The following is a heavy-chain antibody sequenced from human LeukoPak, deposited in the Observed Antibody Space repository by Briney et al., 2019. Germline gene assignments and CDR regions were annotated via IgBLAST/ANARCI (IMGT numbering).Heavy chain of an antibody. J-gene: IGHJ4*02. CDR1: GFTFSSYG. CDR2: ISYDGSNK. V-gene: IGHV3-30*18. D-gene: IGHD5-12*01. CDR3: AKGYSGYEDYFDY. Sequence: PGRSLRLSCAASGFTFSSYGMHWVSQAPGKGLEWVAVISYDGSNKYYADSVKGRFTISRDNSKNTLYLQMNSLRAEDTAVYYCAKGYSGYEDYFDYWGQGTLVTVSS.